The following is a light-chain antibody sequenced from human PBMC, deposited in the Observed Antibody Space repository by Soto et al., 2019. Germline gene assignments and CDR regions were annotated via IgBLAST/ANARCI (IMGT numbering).Light chain of an antibody. J-gene: IGLJ2*01. Sequence: QSVLTQPPSASGTPGQRVTISCSGGGSNIGTNTVNWYRQLPGTAPKLVIFGDNQRPSGVPDRFSGSKSGTSASLAISGLQSEDEADYYCAAWDGSLNKVLFGGGTKLTV. V-gene: IGLV1-44*01. CDR1: GSNIGTNT. CDR2: GDN. CDR3: AAWDGSLNKVL.